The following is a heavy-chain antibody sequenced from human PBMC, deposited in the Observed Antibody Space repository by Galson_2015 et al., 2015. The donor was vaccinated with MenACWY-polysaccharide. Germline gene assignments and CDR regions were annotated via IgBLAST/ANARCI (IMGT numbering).Heavy chain of an antibody. Sequence: CAISGDSVSNNHVAWNWIRQSPSRGLEWLGRTYRGSNQYAASMRGRIAINSDTSTNQFSLQLSSVTPEDTGLYYCARGDYSSFDIWGQGTMVTVSS. V-gene: IGHV6-1*01. J-gene: IGHJ3*02. CDR1: GDSVSNNHVA. D-gene: IGHD2-15*01. CDR2: TYRGSN. CDR3: ARGDYSSFDI.